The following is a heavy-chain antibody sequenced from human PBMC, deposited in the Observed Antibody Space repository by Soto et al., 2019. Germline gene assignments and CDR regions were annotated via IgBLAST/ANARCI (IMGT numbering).Heavy chain of an antibody. V-gene: IGHV3-53*01. CDR1: GFTVSSNY. Sequence: GGSLRLSCAASGFTVSSNYMSWVRQAPGKGLEWVSVIYSGGSTYYADSVKGRFTISRDNSKNTLYLQMNSLRAEDTAVYYCARDRWEPGPFDYWGQGTLVTVSS. CDR3: ARDRWEPGPFDY. D-gene: IGHD1-26*01. J-gene: IGHJ4*02. CDR2: IYSGGST.